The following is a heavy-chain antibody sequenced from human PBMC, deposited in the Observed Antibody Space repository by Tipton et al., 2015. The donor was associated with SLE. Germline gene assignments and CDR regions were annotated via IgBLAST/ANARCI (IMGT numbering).Heavy chain of an antibody. CDR2: TYYSGNT. CDR3: ARDTRDTGGYFDL. J-gene: IGHJ2*01. D-gene: IGHD5-18*01. Sequence: TLSLTCTVSGGSISSGGYYWSWIRQHPGKGLEWIGYTYYSGNTYYNPSLKSRVTISVDTSENQFSLKLSSVTAADTAVYYCARDTRDTGGYFDLWGRGTLVTVSS. V-gene: IGHV4-31*03. CDR1: GGSISSGGYY.